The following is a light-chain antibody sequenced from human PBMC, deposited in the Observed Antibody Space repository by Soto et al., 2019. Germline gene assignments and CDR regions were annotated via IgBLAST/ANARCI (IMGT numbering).Light chain of an antibody. Sequence: EIVLTQSPGTLSLSPGERATLSCRASQSVSSSYLAWYQHKPGQAPRLLIYGASSRATGIPARFSGSGPGTEFTLTISRLEPEDFSVYYCQQYGSSPHTFGQGTKLEIK. CDR1: QSVSSSY. CDR2: GAS. CDR3: QQYGSSPHT. V-gene: IGKV3-20*01. J-gene: IGKJ2*01.